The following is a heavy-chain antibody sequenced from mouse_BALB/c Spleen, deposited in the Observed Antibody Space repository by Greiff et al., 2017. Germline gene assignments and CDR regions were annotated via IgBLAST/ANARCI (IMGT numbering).Heavy chain of an antibody. D-gene: IGHD1-1*01. CDR3: ARGNYYGSSIDY. Sequence: EVHLVESGPGLVKPSQSLSLTCTVTGYSITSDYAWNWIRQFPGNKLEWMGYISYSGSTSYNPSLKSRISITRDTSKNQFFLQLNSVTTEDTATYYCARGNYYGSSIDYWGQGTTLTVSS. CDR2: ISYSGST. J-gene: IGHJ2*01. CDR1: GYSITSDYA. V-gene: IGHV3-2*02.